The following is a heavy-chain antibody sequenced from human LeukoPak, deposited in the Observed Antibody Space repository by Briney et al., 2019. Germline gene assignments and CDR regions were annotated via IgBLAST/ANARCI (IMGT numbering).Heavy chain of an antibody. V-gene: IGHV4-59*01. CDR1: GGSISSYC. CDR3: AGGHNSSPAH. D-gene: IGHD6-13*01. Sequence: ETLSLTCTVSGGSISSYCWSWIRQPPGKGLEWIGYIYYSGSTNYNPSLKSRVTISVDTSKNQFSLKLSSVTAADTAVYYCAGGHNSSPAHWGQGILVTVSS. J-gene: IGHJ1*01. CDR2: IYYSGST.